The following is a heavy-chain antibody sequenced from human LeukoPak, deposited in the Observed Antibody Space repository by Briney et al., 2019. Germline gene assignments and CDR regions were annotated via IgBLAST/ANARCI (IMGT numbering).Heavy chain of an antibody. CDR1: GYTFTSYG. CDR3: AREGIGGGLLKGYCSGGSCYGY. Sequence: ASVKVSCKASGYTFTSYGISWVRQAPGQGLEWMGGIIPNSGATNYAQNFQVRVTMTRDTSISTAYMELSRLRSDDTAVYYCAREGIGGGLLKGYCSGGSCYGYWGQGTLVTVSS. D-gene: IGHD2-15*01. J-gene: IGHJ4*02. V-gene: IGHV1-2*02. CDR2: IIPNSGAT.